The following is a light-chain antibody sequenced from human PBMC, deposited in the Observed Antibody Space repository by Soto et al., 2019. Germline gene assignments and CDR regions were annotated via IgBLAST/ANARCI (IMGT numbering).Light chain of an antibody. CDR2: DAS. V-gene: IGKV1-33*01. J-gene: IGKJ5*01. CDR1: QSISSC. Sequence: DIQMTQPPSSPSASAGDRGTITCRASQSISSCLNWYQQKPGKAPKLLIYDASYLETGVPSRFSGSGSGTGFTFTISSLQPEDFATYYCQQYESRPLTFGQGTRL. CDR3: QQYESRPLT.